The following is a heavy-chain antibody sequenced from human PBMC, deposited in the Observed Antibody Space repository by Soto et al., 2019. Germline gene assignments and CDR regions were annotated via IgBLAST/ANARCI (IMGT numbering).Heavy chain of an antibody. Sequence: QVQLQESGPRLVKPSETLSLTCTVSGGSISSYFWSWIRQSPGEGLEWIGYIFYSGTTNYSPSLRSSVTMSLGTAKNQFSLNLTSVTAADTAVYYCARGRGGTYDAFDIWGQGTMVTVSS. V-gene: IGHV4-59*01. CDR3: ARGRGGTYDAFDI. D-gene: IGHD1-26*01. CDR1: GGSISSYF. CDR2: IFYSGTT. J-gene: IGHJ3*02.